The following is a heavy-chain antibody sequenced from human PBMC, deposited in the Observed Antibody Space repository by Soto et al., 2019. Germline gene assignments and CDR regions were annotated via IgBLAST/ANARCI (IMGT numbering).Heavy chain of an antibody. CDR3: ARLYCSSPSCYSVGAFEI. V-gene: IGHV3-33*01. D-gene: IGHD2-2*01. J-gene: IGHJ3*02. CDR2: IWFDGSDK. Sequence: LRLSCAASGFTFSNYGMHWVRQAPGKGLEWVALIWFDGSDKYYADSVKGRFTMSRDNSKNTVYLQMNSLRAEDTAMYYCARLYCSSPSCYSVGAFEIRGQGTMVTVSS. CDR1: GFTFSNYG.